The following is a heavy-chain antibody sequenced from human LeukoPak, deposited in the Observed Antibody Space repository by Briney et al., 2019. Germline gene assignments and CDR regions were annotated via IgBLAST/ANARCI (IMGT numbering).Heavy chain of an antibody. D-gene: IGHD6-13*01. V-gene: IGHV4-34*01. CDR3: ARESSSRRADY. J-gene: IGHJ4*02. Sequence: SETLSLTCAVYGGSFSGYYGSWVRQPPGKGLGWIGEINHSGSTNYNPSLKSRVPISVDTSKNQFSLKLSSVTAADTAVYYCARESSSRRADYWGQGTLVTVSS. CDR1: GGSFSGYY. CDR2: INHSGST.